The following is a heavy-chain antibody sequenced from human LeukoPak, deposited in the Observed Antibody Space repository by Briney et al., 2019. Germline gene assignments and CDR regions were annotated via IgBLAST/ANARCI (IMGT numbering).Heavy chain of an antibody. J-gene: IGHJ6*02. CDR3: ARGGINAAPPRGFDYYYGMDV. D-gene: IGHD3-10*01. CDR1: GGSFSGYY. V-gene: IGHV4-34*01. Sequence: SETLSLTCAVYGGSFSGYYLSWIRQPPGKGLEWIGEINHSGSTNYNPSLKSRVTISVDTSKNQFSLKLSSVTAADTAVYYCARGGINAAPPRGFDYYYGMDVWGQGTTVTVSS. CDR2: INHSGST.